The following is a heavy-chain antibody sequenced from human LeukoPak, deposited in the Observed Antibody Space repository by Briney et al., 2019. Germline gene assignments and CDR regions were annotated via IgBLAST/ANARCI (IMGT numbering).Heavy chain of an antibody. D-gene: IGHD6-13*01. J-gene: IGHJ4*02. CDR1: GFTVSSNY. CDR2: IYSGGST. CDR3: ARGIPAAGSSGPYFDY. V-gene: IGHV3-53*01. Sequence: PGGSLRLSCAASGFTVSSNYMSWVRQAPGKGLEWVSVIYSGGSTYYADSVKGRFTISRDNSKNTLYLQMNSLRAEDTAVYSCARGIPAAGSSGPYFDYWGQGTLVTVSS.